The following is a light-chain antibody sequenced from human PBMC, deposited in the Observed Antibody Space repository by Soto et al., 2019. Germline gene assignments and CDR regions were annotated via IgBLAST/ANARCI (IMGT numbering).Light chain of an antibody. CDR1: QSVSSTS. V-gene: IGKV3-20*01. CDR3: QQYGSSLFT. Sequence: VLTHSPGTLSLSPGERATLSCRASQSVSSTSLAWYQQKPGQAPRFLIYGTSTRATGIPDRFSGSGSGTDFTLTISRLEPEDFAVYYCQQYGSSLFTFGPGTKVDIK. J-gene: IGKJ3*01. CDR2: GTS.